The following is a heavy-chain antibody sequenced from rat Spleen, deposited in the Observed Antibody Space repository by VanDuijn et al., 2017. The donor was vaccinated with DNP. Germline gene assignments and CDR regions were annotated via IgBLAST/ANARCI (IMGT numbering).Heavy chain of an antibody. CDR2: ITHIGGTT. Sequence: EVQLVESDGGLVQPGRSLKLSCAASGFTFSDYYMAWVRQAPTKGLEWVASITHIGGTTFYPDSVKGRFTISRDNAKSALYLQMDSLRSEDTATYYCARLGYYDGSYPNWFAHWGQGTLVTVSS. CDR1: GFTFSDYY. D-gene: IGHD1-12*03. J-gene: IGHJ3*01. V-gene: IGHV5-25*01. CDR3: ARLGYYDGSYPNWFAH.